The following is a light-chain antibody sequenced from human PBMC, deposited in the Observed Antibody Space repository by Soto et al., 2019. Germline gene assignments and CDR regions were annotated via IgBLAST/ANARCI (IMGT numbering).Light chain of an antibody. CDR1: SSDVGGYNY. CDR2: DVS. V-gene: IGLV2-14*01. Sequence: QSVLTQPASVSGSPGQSITISCTGTSSDVGGYNYVSWYQQHQGKAPKLMIYDVSNRPSGVSNRFSGSKSGNTASLTISGLQAEDEADYYCSSFTSSTTPVFGGGTKLTVL. CDR3: SSFTSSTTPV. J-gene: IGLJ2*01.